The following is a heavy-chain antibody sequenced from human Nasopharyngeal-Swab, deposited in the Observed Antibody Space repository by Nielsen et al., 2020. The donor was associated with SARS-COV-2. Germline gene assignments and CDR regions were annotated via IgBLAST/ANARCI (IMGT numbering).Heavy chain of an antibody. CDR1: GGSFSGYY. V-gene: IGHV3-23*01. CDR3: AAGTTWAGDY. Sequence: ETLSLTCAVYGGSFSGYYWSWIRQPPGKGLEWVSAISGSGGSTYYADSVKGRFTISRDNSKNTLYLQMNSLRAEDTAVYYCAAGTTWAGDYWGQGTLVTVSS. CDR2: ISGSGGST. J-gene: IGHJ4*02. D-gene: IGHD1-1*01.